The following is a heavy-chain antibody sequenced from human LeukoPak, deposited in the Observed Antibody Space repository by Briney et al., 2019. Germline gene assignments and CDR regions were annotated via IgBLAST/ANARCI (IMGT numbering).Heavy chain of an antibody. J-gene: IGHJ5*02. CDR3: ARDRYYYDSSGYRFDP. D-gene: IGHD3-22*01. Sequence: PSETLSLTCTVSGGSISSYYWSWIRQPAGKGLEWIGRIYTSGSTTYNPSLKSRVTMSVDTSKNQFSLKLSSVTAADTAVYYCARDRYYYDSSGYRFDPWGQGTLVTVSS. V-gene: IGHV4-4*07. CDR1: GGSISSYY. CDR2: IYTSGST.